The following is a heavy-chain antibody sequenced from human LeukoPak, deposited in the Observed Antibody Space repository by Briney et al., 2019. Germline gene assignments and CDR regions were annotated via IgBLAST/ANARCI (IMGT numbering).Heavy chain of an antibody. CDR3: AMGAVAGTLVWFDP. V-gene: IGHV1-24*01. J-gene: IGHJ5*02. Sequence: ASVKVSCKVSGYTLTELSIHWVRKAPGKGLEWMGGFDPEDDETIYAQKFQGRVTMTEDTSTDTAYMELSSLRSEDTAVYYCAMGAVAGTLVWFDPWGQGTLVTVSS. CDR1: GYTLTELS. CDR2: FDPEDDET. D-gene: IGHD6-19*01.